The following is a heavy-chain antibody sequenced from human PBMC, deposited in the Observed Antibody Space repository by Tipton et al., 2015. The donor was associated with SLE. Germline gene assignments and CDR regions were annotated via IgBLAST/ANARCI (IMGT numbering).Heavy chain of an antibody. D-gene: IGHD3-10*01. CDR2: IMDTGYT. CDR3: AREADTGSSALDV. V-gene: IGHV4-39*07. CDR1: GGSISSSSYY. Sequence: TLSLTCTVSGGSISSSSYYWGWIRQSPGQGPEWIGEIMDTGYTNYNPSLKSRVTISRDTSKNEFSLNLTSVTAADTAVYYCAREADTGSSALDVWGQGTMVTVSS. J-gene: IGHJ3*01.